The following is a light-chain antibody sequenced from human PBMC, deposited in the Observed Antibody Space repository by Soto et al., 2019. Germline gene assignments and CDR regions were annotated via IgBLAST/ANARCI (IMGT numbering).Light chain of an antibody. CDR3: QAWDSSAVV. V-gene: IGLV3-1*01. CDR1: RSGTKY. J-gene: IGLJ2*01. Sequence: SYELTQPPSVSVSPGQTASITCSGDRSGTKYINWYQQKPGQSPVLVLYQDHKRPSGIPERFSGSNSGKTATLTISETQAMDEADFYCQAWDSSAVVFGGGTKVTVL. CDR2: QDH.